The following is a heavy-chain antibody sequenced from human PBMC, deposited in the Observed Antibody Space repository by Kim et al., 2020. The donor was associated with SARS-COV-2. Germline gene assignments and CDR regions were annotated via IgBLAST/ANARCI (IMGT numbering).Heavy chain of an antibody. V-gene: IGHV3-43*01. Sequence: YADAVKGRFTISRDNSKNSLYLQMNSLRTEDTALYYCAKDISRYYYGMDVWGQGTTVTVSS. J-gene: IGHJ6*02. CDR3: AKDISRYYYGMDV.